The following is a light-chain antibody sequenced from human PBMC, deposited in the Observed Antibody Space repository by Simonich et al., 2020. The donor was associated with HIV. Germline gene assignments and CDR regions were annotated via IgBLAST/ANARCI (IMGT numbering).Light chain of an antibody. Sequence: DIVMTQSPDSLAVSLGERAAINCKSSQSVLKRSNNKNYLAWYQQKAGQPPKLLIDWASTRESGVPDRFSGSGSGTDFTLTISSLQAEDVAVYYCQQYYTTPLTFGGGTKVEIK. CDR3: QQYYTTPLT. CDR1: QSVLKRSNNKNY. J-gene: IGKJ4*01. CDR2: WAS. V-gene: IGKV4-1*01.